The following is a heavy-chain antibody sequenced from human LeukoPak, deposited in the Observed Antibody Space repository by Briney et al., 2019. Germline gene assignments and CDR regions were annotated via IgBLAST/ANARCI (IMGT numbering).Heavy chain of an antibody. D-gene: IGHD3-10*01. V-gene: IGHV1-2*02. J-gene: IGHJ6*03. CDR3: AREAYASGSFRTDYYYMDV. CDR1: GYTFTGYY. Sequence: ASVKVSCKTSGYTFTGYYMHWVRQAPGQGLEWMGWISPTSGGTNYAQKFQGRVTMTRDTSISTAYMELSRLRSDDTAVYYCAREAYASGSFRTDYYYMDVWGKGTTVTISS. CDR2: ISPTSGGT.